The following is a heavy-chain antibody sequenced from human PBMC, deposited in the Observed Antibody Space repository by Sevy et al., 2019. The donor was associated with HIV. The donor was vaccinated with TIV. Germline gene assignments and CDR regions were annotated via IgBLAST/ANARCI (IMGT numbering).Heavy chain of an antibody. CDR2: ISSSGSTI. CDR1: GFTFSDYY. D-gene: IGHD3-10*01. Sequence: GGSLRLSCAASGFTFSDYYMSWIRQAPGKGLEWVSYISSSGSTIYYAHSVKGRFTISRDNAKNSLYLQMNSLRAEDTAVYYWAGDGAAPGVLSPIGRYENNWFDPWGQGTLVTVSS. V-gene: IGHV3-11*01. CDR3: AGDGAAPGVLSPIGRYENNWFDP. J-gene: IGHJ5*02.